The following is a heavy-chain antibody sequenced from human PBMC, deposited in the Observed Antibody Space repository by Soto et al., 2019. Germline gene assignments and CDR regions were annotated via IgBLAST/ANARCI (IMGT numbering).Heavy chain of an antibody. Sequence: QVQLVQSGAEVKKPGASVKVSCKASGYTFTSYAMHWVRQAPGQRLEWMGWINAGNGNTKYSQKFQGRVTITRDTSASTAYMELSSLRSEDTAVYYCARDGSFLDPGDYDYIWGSYRSLAGAWFDPWGQGTLVTVSS. V-gene: IGHV1-3*01. CDR3: ARDGSFLDPGDYDYIWGSYRSLAGAWFDP. CDR2: INAGNGNT. D-gene: IGHD3-16*02. J-gene: IGHJ5*02. CDR1: GYTFTSYA.